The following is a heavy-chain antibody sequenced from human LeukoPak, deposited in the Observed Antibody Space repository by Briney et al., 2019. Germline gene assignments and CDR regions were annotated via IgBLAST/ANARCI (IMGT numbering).Heavy chain of an antibody. Sequence: GASVKVSCKASGYTFTSYAMNWVRQAPGQGLEWMGWINTNTGNPTYAQGFTGRFVFSLDTSVSTAYLQISSLKAEDTAVYYCATVNYYYDSSGYHDYWGQGTLVTVSS. CDR2: INTNTGNP. CDR3: ATVNYYYDSSGYHDY. D-gene: IGHD3-22*01. CDR1: GYTFTSYA. V-gene: IGHV7-4-1*02. J-gene: IGHJ4*02.